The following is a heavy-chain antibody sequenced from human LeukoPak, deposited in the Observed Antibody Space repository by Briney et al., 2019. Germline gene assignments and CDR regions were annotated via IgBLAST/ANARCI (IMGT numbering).Heavy chain of an antibody. CDR2: INPNSGGT. Sequence: GASVKVSCKASGYTFTGYYMHWVRQAPGQGLEWMGRINPNSGGTNYAQKFQGRVTMTRDTSISTAYMELSRLRSDDTAVYYCASYPGNSSGWPKVDYWGQGTLVTVSS. CDR1: GYTFTGYY. V-gene: IGHV1-2*06. D-gene: IGHD6-19*01. J-gene: IGHJ4*02. CDR3: ASYPGNSSGWPKVDY.